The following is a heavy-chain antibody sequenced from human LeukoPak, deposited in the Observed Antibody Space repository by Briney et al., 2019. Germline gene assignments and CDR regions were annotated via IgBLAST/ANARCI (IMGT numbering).Heavy chain of an antibody. D-gene: IGHD5-18*01. CDR2: IYYSGST. CDR1: GGSISSYY. V-gene: IGHV4-59*01. J-gene: IGHJ4*02. Sequence: SETLSLTCTVSGGSISSYYRSWIRQPPGKGLEWIGYIYYSGSTNYNPSLKSRVTISVDTSKNQFSLKLSSVTAADTAVYYCARGGYSYGYAFDYWGEGTLVTVSS. CDR3: ARGGYSYGYAFDY.